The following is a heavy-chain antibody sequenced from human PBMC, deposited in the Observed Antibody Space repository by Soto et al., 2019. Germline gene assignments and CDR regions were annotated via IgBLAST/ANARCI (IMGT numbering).Heavy chain of an antibody. CDR1: GFTVSSNY. CDR2: IYSGGST. V-gene: IGHV3-53*01. CDR3: ARKYSSSWFPDYYYGMDV. Sequence: GGSLRLSCAASGFTVSSNYMSWVRQAPGKWLEWVSVIYSGGSTYYADSVKGRFTISRDNSKNTLYLQMNSLRAEDTAVYYCARKYSSSWFPDYYYGMDVWGQGXTVTVYS. D-gene: IGHD6-13*01. J-gene: IGHJ6*02.